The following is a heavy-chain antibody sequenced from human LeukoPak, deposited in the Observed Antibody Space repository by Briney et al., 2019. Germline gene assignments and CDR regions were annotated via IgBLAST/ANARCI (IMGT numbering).Heavy chain of an antibody. J-gene: IGHJ3*02. CDR3: ARDSGPGHAFDI. Sequence: ASVKVSCKASGGTFSSYAISWVRQAPGQGLEWMGRIIPILGIANYAQKFQGRVTITADKSTSTAYMELSSLRSEDTAVYYCARDSGPGHAFDIWGQGTMVTVSS. CDR1: GGTFSSYA. V-gene: IGHV1-69*04. CDR2: IIPILGIA. D-gene: IGHD2-8*02.